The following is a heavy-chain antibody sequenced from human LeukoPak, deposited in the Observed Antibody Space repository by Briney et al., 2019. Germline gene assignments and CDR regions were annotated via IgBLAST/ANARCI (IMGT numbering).Heavy chain of an antibody. V-gene: IGHV3-21*01. D-gene: IGHD4-23*01. CDR2: IGSSRSPI. CDR3: ARESGGNFGEAFDI. CDR1: GFAFSSDS. J-gene: IGHJ3*02. Sequence: GGSLSLSCAASGFAFSSDSMNWVRQAPGKGLEWVSSIGSSRSPIYYADSVKGRFTNSKDNAKNSLYLQMNSLRAEDRAVYCCARESGGNFGEAFDIWGQGTMVTVSS.